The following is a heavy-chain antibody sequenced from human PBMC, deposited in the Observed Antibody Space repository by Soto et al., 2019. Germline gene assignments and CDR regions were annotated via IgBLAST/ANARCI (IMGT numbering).Heavy chain of an antibody. D-gene: IGHD2-2*02. CDR2: IYWDDDK. Sequence: QITLKESGPALVKPTQTLTLTCTFSGFSLSTSGVGVGWIRQTPGKALEWLALIYWDDDKRYSPSLKSRLTITKDTSKNQVVLTMTDMDPVDSDTYYCAHRPALGYCSTSSCYRPYYFDYWGQGTRVTVSP. J-gene: IGHJ4*02. CDR3: AHRPALGYCSTSSCYRPYYFDY. CDR1: GFSLSTSGVG. V-gene: IGHV2-5*02.